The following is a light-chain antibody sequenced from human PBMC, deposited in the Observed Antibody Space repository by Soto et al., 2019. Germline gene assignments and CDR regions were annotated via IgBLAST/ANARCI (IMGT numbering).Light chain of an antibody. V-gene: IGKV1-39*01. CDR1: QSISNH. Sequence: DIQMTQSPSSLSASVEDRVIITCRASQSISNHLNWYQQKPGKDPKLLIFAASSLQSGVPSRFSGSRSGPDFNLTISSLQTEDFTTYYCQQSYSSTPTFGQGTKVDIK. CDR2: AAS. J-gene: IGKJ1*01. CDR3: QQSYSSTPT.